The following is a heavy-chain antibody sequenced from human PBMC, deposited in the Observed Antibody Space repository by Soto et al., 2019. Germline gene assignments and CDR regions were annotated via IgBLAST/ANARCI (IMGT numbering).Heavy chain of an antibody. CDR3: AREAAAGNFDY. CDR1: GYTFTRYG. D-gene: IGHD6-13*01. CDR2: ISAYNDNT. J-gene: IGHJ4*02. V-gene: IGHV1-18*03. Sequence: QVQLEQSGAEVKKPGASVKVSCKPSGYTFTRYGISWVRQAPGQGLEWMGWISAYNDNTKYSQEFQGRVTITSDTSASTSYMEMSSLRSEDMAVYYCAREAAAGNFDYWGQGTLVTVSS.